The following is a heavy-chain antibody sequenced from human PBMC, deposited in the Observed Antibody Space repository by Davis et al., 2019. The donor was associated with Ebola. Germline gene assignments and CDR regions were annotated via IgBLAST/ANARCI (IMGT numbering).Heavy chain of an antibody. J-gene: IGHJ4*02. CDR2: IKTDGSTT. D-gene: IGHD3-16*01. Sequence: PGGSLRLSCAASGFTFSNYYLHWVRQAPGKGLEWVARIKTDGSTTRYADSVKGRFSISRDNTKNTLYLQMNSLRAEDTAVYYCASAPYENYWGQGTLVTVSS. V-gene: IGHV3-74*01. CDR1: GFTFSNYY. CDR3: ASAPYENY.